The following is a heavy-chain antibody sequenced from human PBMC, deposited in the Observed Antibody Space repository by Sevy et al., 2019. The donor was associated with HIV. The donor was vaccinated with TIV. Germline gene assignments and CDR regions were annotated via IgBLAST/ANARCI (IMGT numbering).Heavy chain of an antibody. CDR2: ISYDGGNK. Sequence: GGSLRLSCAASGFTFSRYAMHWVRQAPGKGLEWVAVISYDGGNKYFTDSLKGRFTISRDNSKNTLILQMNSLRPEDTAVYYCARIVTGHSYGTPPWYWGQGTLVTVSS. CDR3: ARIVTGHSYGTPPWY. J-gene: IGHJ4*02. D-gene: IGHD5-18*01. V-gene: IGHV3-30-3*01. CDR1: GFTFSRYA.